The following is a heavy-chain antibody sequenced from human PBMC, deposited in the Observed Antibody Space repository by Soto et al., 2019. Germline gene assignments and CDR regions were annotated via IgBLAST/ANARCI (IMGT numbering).Heavy chain of an antibody. V-gene: IGHV4-39*01. CDR1: GASISRTGFH. Sequence: QLQLQESGPGLVKPSETLSLTCAVSGASISRTGFHWGWIRQPPGQGLEWIGSIYEGETTFYNSSLKSRVTISADTSKKHFSLKLSSVTAADTAVYYCARRGSGHTFDYWGQGTLVTVSS. D-gene: IGHD3-10*01. CDR2: IYEGETT. J-gene: IGHJ4*02. CDR3: ARRGSGHTFDY.